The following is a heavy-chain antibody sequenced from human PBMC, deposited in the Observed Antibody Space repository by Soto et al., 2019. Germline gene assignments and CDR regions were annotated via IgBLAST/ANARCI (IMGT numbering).Heavy chain of an antibody. J-gene: IGHJ4*02. CDR1: GGSFSDYI. D-gene: IGHD1-26*01. CDR2: INHSGSA. Sequence: SXTLSLTCDVYGGSFSDYIWTWIRQTPVKGLQWIGQINHSGSANYNPSLKSRVTISVHTSSSQFSLELSSVTAADTAVYYCARGLISGSHYSGGWYYFDSWGQGTQVTVSS. V-gene: IGHV4-34*01. CDR3: ARGLISGSHYSGGWYYFDS.